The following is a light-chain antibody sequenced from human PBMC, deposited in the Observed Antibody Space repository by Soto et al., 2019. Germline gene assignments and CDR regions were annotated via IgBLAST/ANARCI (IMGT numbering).Light chain of an antibody. CDR2: DVS. Sequence: QSALTRPASVSGSPGQSITISCTGTSSDVGGYNYVSWYQHHPGKAPKLMIFDVSNRPSRVSNRFSGSKSGNTASLTISGLQPEEDADYYCSSYTTSNTRQIVFGTGTKVTVL. J-gene: IGLJ1*01. V-gene: IGLV2-14*03. CDR3: SSYTTSNTRQIV. CDR1: SSDVGGYNY.